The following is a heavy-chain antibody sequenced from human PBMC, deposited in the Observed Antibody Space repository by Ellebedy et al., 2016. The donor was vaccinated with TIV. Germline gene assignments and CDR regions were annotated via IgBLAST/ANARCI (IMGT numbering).Heavy chain of an antibody. D-gene: IGHD4-17*01. CDR1: GFTFSSYW. CDR3: ARYDYGDVDEAFDI. Sequence: GGSLRLSCAASGFTFSSYWMSWVRQAPGKGLEWVANIKQDGSEKYYVGSVKGRFTISRDNAKNSLFLQMSSLRAEDTAVYYCARYDYGDVDEAFDIWGQGTMVTVSS. CDR2: IKQDGSEK. J-gene: IGHJ3*02. V-gene: IGHV3-7*01.